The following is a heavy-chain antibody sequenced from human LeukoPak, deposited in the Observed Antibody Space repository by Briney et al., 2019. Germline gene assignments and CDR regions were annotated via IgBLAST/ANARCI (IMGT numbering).Heavy chain of an antibody. CDR1: DDSFSSHY. J-gene: IGHJ3*02. CDR2: ISYIGST. CDR3: ARDLVRVTKGFDI. D-gene: IGHD4-17*01. Sequence: SETLSLTCAVSDDSFSSHYWTWIRQPPGKGLEWIGYISYIGSTSYNPSLKSRVTISIDTSKNQFSLKLSSVTAADTAVYYCARDLVRVTKGFDIWGQGTMVSVSS. V-gene: IGHV4-59*11.